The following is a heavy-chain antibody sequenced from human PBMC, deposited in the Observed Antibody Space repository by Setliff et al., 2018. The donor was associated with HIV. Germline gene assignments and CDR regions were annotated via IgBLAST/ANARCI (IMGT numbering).Heavy chain of an antibody. CDR3: VREVRAAYKGPLWFGQSDPRPDTFDI. CDR2: INPNSGGT. D-gene: IGHD3-10*01. Sequence: ASVKVSCKASGYTFTGYYMHWVRQAPGQGLEWMGRINPNSGGTNYAQKFQGRVTMTRDTSISTAYMELSRLRSDDTALYFCVREVRAAYKGPLWFGQSDPRPDTFDIWGQGTMVTV. CDR1: GYTFTGYY. J-gene: IGHJ3*02. V-gene: IGHV1-2*06.